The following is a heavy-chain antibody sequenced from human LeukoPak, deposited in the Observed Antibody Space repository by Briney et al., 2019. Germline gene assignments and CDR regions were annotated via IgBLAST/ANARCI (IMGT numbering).Heavy chain of an antibody. J-gene: IGHJ4*02. CDR3: AKAGYDILTGSPRYFDY. Sequence: GGSLRLSCAASGFTFSSYAMSWVRQAPRKGLEWVSAISGSGGSTYYADSVKGRFTISRDNSKNTLYLQMNSLRAEDTAVYYCAKAGYDILTGSPRYFDYWGQGTLVTVSS. CDR1: GFTFSSYA. D-gene: IGHD3-9*01. CDR2: ISGSGGST. V-gene: IGHV3-23*01.